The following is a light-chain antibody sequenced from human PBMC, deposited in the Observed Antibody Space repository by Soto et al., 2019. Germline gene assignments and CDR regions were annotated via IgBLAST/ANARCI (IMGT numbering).Light chain of an antibody. CDR2: EVT. Sequence: QSALTQPPSASGSPGQSVTISCTGTSSDVGDYNYVSWYQQHPGKAPKLMIYEVTKRPSGVPDRFSGSKSGNTASLTVSGLRAEDEADYYCSSYAGSNNFVVFGGGTKLTVL. J-gene: IGLJ2*01. V-gene: IGLV2-8*01. CDR3: SSYAGSNNFVV. CDR1: SSDVGDYNY.